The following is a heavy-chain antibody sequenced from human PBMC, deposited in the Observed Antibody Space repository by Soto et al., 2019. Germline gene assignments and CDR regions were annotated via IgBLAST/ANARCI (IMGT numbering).Heavy chain of an antibody. V-gene: IGHV1-69*01. Sequence: QVQLVQSGAEVKKPGSSVKVSCKASGGTFSSYAISWVRQAPGQGLERMGGIIPIFGTANYAQKFQGRVTSTADESTSTVYMELSGLRSEDTVMYYCARTEYYGCIEVNYYYHYGMDVWGQGTTVTVSS. J-gene: IGHJ6*02. D-gene: IGHD4-17*01. CDR3: ARTEYYGCIEVNYYYHYGMDV. CDR1: GGTFSSYA. CDR2: IIPIFGTA.